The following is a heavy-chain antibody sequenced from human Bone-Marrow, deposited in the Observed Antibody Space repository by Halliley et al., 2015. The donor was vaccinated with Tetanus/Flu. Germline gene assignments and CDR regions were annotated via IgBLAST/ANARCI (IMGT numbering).Heavy chain of an antibody. CDR3: AGEAVAGTPWFDP. V-gene: IGHV3-21*01. Sequence: EGVSSISSSSRHIPYADSVKGRFTIPRDNARNSLFLQMNSLRAEDTAVYYWAGEAVAGTPWFDPWGQGTLVTVSS. D-gene: IGHD6-19*01. CDR2: ISSSSRHI. J-gene: IGHJ5*02.